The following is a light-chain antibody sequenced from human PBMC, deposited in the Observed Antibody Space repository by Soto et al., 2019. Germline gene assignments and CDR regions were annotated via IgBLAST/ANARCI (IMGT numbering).Light chain of an antibody. CDR1: SSDVGSYNL. CDR2: DGS. V-gene: IGLV2-23*01. J-gene: IGLJ2*01. Sequence: QSALTQPASVSGSPGQSITISCTGTSSDVGSYNLVSWYQQHPGKAPKLMIYDGSKRHSGVSNRFSGSKSGNTASLTISGLQAEDDADYYCCSYAGSSTLVFGGGTKVTVL. CDR3: CSYAGSSTLV.